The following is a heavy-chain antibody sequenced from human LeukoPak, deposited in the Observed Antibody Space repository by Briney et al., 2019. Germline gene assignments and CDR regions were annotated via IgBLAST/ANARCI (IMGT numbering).Heavy chain of an antibody. J-gene: IGHJ6*02. CDR3: AHLHEYGRQYSSSHTENYYYYGMDV. CDR2: ISYDGSNK. CDR1: GFTFSSYG. Sequence: GRSLRLSCAASGFTFSSYGMHWVRQAPGKGLEWVAVISYDGSNKYYADSVKGRFTISRDNSKNTLYLQMNSLRAEDTAVYYCAHLHEYGRQYSSSHTENYYYYGMDVWGQGTTVTVSS. D-gene: IGHD6-13*01. V-gene: IGHV3-30*03.